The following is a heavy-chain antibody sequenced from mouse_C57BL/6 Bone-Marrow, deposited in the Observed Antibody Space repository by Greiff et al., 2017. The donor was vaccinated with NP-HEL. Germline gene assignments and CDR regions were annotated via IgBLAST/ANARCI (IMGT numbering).Heavy chain of an antibody. CDR2: ISNGGGST. CDR1: GFTFSDYY. J-gene: IGHJ2*01. V-gene: IGHV5-12*01. D-gene: IGHD1-1*01. CDR3: ASSYYGSTLDY. Sequence: DVMLVESGGGLVQPGGSLKLSCAASGFTFSDYYMYWVRQTPEKRLEWVAYISNGGGSTYYPDTVKGRFTISRDNAKNTLYLQMSRLKSEDTAMYYCASSYYGSTLDYWGQGTTLTVSS.